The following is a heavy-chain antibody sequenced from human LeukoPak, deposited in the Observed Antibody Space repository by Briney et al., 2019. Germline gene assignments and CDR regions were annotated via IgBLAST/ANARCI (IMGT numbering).Heavy chain of an antibody. J-gene: IGHJ4*02. V-gene: IGHV1-2*02. Sequence: ASVKVSCKASGYTFTGYYMHWVRQAPGQGLEWMGWINPNSGGTNYAQKFQGRVTMTRDTSISTAYMELSRLRSEDTAVYYCASDYYDSGTRAGYFDYWGQGTLVTVSS. CDR2: INPNSGGT. CDR1: GYTFTGYY. D-gene: IGHD3-10*01. CDR3: ASDYYDSGTRAGYFDY.